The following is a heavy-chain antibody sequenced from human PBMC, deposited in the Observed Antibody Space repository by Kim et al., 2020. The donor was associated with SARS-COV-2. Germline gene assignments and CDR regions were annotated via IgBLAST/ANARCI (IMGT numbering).Heavy chain of an antibody. D-gene: IGHD6-6*01. Sequence: SETLSLTCSVSGGSISGYYWAWIRQTPGKGLEWLGYVFYSGSTNYTPALKSRLTMSADTSKNQISVELTSVTAADSAVYFCARQSSRHGFYYDFWGQGTLVTVSS. V-gene: IGHV4-59*08. CDR3: ARQSSRHGFYYDF. J-gene: IGHJ4*02. CDR2: VFYSGST. CDR1: GGSISGYY.